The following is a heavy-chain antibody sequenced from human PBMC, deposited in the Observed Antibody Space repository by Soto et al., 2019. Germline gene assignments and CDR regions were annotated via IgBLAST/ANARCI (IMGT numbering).Heavy chain of an antibody. J-gene: IGHJ6*02. D-gene: IGHD3-10*01. CDR2: IYYSGST. Sequence: PSETLSLTCTFSGGSISSYYWSWIRQPPGKGLEWIGYIYYSGSTNYNPSLKSRVTISVDTSKNQFSLKLSSVTAADTAVYYCARGDPLLWFGEKAYYGVDVWGQGTTVTVSS. CDR1: GGSISSYY. V-gene: IGHV4-59*01. CDR3: ARGDPLLWFGEKAYYGVDV.